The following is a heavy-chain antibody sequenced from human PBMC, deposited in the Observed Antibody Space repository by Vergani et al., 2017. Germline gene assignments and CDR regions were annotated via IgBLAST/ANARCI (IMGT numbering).Heavy chain of an antibody. Sequence: QVQLQESGPGLVKPSETLSLTCTVSGGSISSYYWSWIRQPQGKGLEWIGYIYYSGSTNYNPSLKSRVTISVDTSKNQFSLKLSSVTAADTSVYYCARQASYGGNRRYFDYWGQGTLVTVSS. CDR2: IYYSGST. J-gene: IGHJ4*02. CDR1: GGSISSYY. D-gene: IGHD4-23*01. V-gene: IGHV4-59*01. CDR3: ARQASYGGNRRYFDY.